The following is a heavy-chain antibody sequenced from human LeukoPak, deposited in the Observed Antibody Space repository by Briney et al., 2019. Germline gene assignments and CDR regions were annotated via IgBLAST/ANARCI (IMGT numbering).Heavy chain of an antibody. J-gene: IGHJ3*02. CDR1: GGSISSGSYY. V-gene: IGHV4-61*02. Sequence: PSQTLSLTCTVSGGSISSGSYYWSWIRQPAGKGLEWIGRINTSGSTNYNPSLKSRVTISVDTSKNQFSLKLSSVTAADTAVYYCARATPFWSGYYTAFDIWGQGTMVTVSS. D-gene: IGHD3-3*01. CDR3: ARATPFWSGYYTAFDI. CDR2: INTSGST.